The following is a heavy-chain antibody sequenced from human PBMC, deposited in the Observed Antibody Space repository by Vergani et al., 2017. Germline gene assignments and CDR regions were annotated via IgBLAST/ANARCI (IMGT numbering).Heavy chain of an antibody. J-gene: IGHJ3*02. CDR3: ARSGGSLTSGAFDM. CDR1: GGSISSGGYY. Sequence: QVQLQESGPGLVKPSQTLSLTCTVSGGSISSGGYYWSWLRQHPGKGLEWIWYIYYSGSTYYNPSLKIRVTISVDTSKNQFSLKLSSVTAADTAVYYCARSGGSLTSGAFDMWGQRTMVTVSS. V-gene: IGHV4-31*03. D-gene: IGHD2-15*01. CDR2: IYYSGST.